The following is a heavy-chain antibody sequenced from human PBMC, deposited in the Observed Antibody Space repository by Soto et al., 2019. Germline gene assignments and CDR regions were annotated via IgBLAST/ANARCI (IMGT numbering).Heavy chain of an antibody. J-gene: IGHJ5*02. V-gene: IGHV4-39*01. CDR2: IFHSGIT. Sequence: SETLSLTCTVSGGSVSNSNYYWGWIRQPPGKGLEWIGTIFHSGITYYNPSLKSGVTMSVDTSKSQFSLKLSSVTAADTAVYYCAACDFWSGYLNWFDPWGQGTLVTVSS. CDR3: AACDFWSGYLNWFDP. CDR1: GGSVSNSNYY. D-gene: IGHD3-3*01.